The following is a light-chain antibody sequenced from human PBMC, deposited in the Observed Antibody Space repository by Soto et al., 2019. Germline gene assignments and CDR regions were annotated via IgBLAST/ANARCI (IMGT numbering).Light chain of an antibody. CDR3: QQYDDLPLT. Sequence: DIQMTQSPSSLSASVGDRVTITCQASQDISNHLNWYQQKPGKAPKLLIYDASNLETRVPSRFSGSGSGTDFTFTISSLQPEDIATYYCQQYDDLPLTFGGGTKVEIK. J-gene: IGKJ4*01. CDR1: QDISNH. CDR2: DAS. V-gene: IGKV1-33*01.